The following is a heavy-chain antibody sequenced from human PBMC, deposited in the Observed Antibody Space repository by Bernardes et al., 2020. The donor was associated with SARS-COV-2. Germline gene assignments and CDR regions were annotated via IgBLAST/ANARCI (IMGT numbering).Heavy chain of an antibody. V-gene: IGHV3-23*01. CDR2: ISGSGRTT. J-gene: IGHJ6*02. CDR3: AKGRNYDVWSGNNYYYGMDV. CDR1: GFMFRNYD. Sequence: GGSLRLSCAASGFMFRNYDMTWVRQAPGKGLEWVSSISGSGRTTYYADSVRGRFTISRDNSKNTLDLQINSLTAEDTAVYYCAKGRNYDVWSGNNYYYGMDVWGQATTVTVSS. D-gene: IGHD3-3*01.